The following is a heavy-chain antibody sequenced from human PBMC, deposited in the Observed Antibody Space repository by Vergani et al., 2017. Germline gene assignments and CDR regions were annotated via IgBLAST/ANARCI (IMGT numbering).Heavy chain of an antibody. Sequence: QVQLVESGGGVVQPGRSLRLSCAASGFTFSSYGMHWVRQAPGKGLEWVAVISYDGSNKYYADSVKGRFTISRDNSKNTLYLQMNSLRAEDTAVYYCAKDRGGSYYTGYFDLWGRGTLVTVSS. CDR1: GFTFSSYG. CDR3: AKDRGGSYYTGYFDL. V-gene: IGHV3-30*18. D-gene: IGHD1-26*01. J-gene: IGHJ2*01. CDR2: ISYDGSNK.